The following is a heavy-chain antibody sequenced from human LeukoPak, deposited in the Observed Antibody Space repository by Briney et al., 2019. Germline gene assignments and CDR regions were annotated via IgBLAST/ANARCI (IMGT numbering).Heavy chain of an antibody. CDR1: GFALKSYS. J-gene: IGHJ4*02. V-gene: IGHV3-21*01. D-gene: IGHD6-13*01. Sequence: GGSLRLSCAGSGFALKSYSLSWVRQAPGKGLEWVSSISSTSAYIYYADSVKGRFTISRDNVDNVVYLQMNSLGAEDTAVYYCARGALFSSTDFWGQGTLVTVSS. CDR2: ISSTSAYI. CDR3: ARGALFSSTDF.